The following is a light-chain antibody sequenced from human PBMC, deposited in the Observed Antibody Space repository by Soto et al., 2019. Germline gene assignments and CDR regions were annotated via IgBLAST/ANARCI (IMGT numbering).Light chain of an antibody. CDR3: SSYTSRNTLV. CDR1: SSDVGGYNY. Sequence: QSALTQSASESGSPGQSITISCTGTSSDVGGYNYVSWYQQHPGKAPKLMIYEVSDRPSGVSNRFSGSKSGNTASLTISGLQAEDEADYYCSSYTSRNTLVFGGGTKLTVL. CDR2: EVS. V-gene: IGLV2-14*01. J-gene: IGLJ2*01.